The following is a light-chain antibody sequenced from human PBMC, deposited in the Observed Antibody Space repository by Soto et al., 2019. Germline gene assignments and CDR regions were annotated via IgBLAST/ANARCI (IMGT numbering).Light chain of an antibody. CDR3: QQYGRSGT. CDR2: ATS. J-gene: IGKJ1*01. Sequence: ENVLTQSPGTLSLSPGERATLSCRASQSISRTYLAWYQQKPVQAPRLLIYATSRRATGIPDRFSGSGSGTDFTLTISRLEPDDFAVYYCQQYGRSGTFGQGTKVEIK. CDR1: QSISRTY. V-gene: IGKV3-20*01.